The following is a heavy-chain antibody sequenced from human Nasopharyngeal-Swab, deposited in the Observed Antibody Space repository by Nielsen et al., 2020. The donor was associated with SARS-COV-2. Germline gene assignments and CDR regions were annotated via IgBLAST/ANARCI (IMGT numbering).Heavy chain of an antibody. CDR3: ARGIAAAGTLDY. Sequence: ASVKVSCKASGYTFTSYAMHWVRQAPGQRLEWMGWINAGNGNTKYSQKFQGRVTITRDTSASTAYMELSSLRSKDTAVYYCARGIAAAGTLDYWGQGTLVTVSS. CDR2: INAGNGNT. V-gene: IGHV1-3*01. D-gene: IGHD6-13*01. J-gene: IGHJ4*02. CDR1: GYTFTSYA.